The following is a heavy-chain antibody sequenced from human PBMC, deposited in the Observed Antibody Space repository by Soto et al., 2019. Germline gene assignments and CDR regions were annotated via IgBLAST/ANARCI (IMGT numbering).Heavy chain of an antibody. J-gene: IGHJ5*02. V-gene: IGHV4-59*01. CDR2: IYYSGST. CDR1: GGSISSYY. CDR3: ARLGYCSRRSCYRFYP. D-gene: IGHD2-15*01. Sequence: SETLSLTCTVSGGSISSYYWSWIRQPPGKGLEWIGYIYYSGSTNYNPSLKSRVTISVDTSKNQFSLKLSSVTAADTAVYYCARLGYCSRRSCYRFYPWGQGTLVTVSS.